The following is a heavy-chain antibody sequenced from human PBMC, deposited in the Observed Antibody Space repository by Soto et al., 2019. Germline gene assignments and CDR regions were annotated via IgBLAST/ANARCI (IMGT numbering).Heavy chain of an antibody. Sequence: PSETLSLTCTASGGSISSSSYYWGWIRQPPGKGLEWIGSIYYSGSTYYNPSLKSRVTISVDTSKNQFSLKLSSVTAADTAVYYCAREATGHFDRIDYWGQGTLVTVSS. CDR2: IYYSGST. J-gene: IGHJ4*02. V-gene: IGHV4-39*02. CDR1: GGSISSSSYY. CDR3: AREATGHFDRIDY. D-gene: IGHD1-1*01.